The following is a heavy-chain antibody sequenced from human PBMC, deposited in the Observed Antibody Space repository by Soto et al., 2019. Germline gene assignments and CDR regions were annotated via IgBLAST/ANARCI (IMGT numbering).Heavy chain of an antibody. CDR2: IYHSGST. Sequence: QLQLQESGSGLVKPSQTLSLTCAVSGGSISSGGYSWSWILQPPGKGLEWIGYIYHSGSTYYNPSLKSRVTISVARSKNQFSLKVSSVTAADTAVYYCARADNYAYYFDYWGQGTLFTVSS. CDR3: ARADNYAYYFDY. CDR1: GGSISSGGYS. D-gene: IGHD3-16*01. J-gene: IGHJ4*02. V-gene: IGHV4-30-2*01.